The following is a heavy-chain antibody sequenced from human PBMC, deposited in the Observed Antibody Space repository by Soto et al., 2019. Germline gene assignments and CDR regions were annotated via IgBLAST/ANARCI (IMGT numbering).Heavy chain of an antibody. V-gene: IGHV1-18*01. CDR2: ISTYNGNT. CDR1: GYSFTTYG. D-gene: IGHD2-2*01. J-gene: IGHJ4*02. Sequence: QVQLVQSGAEVKKPGASVKVSCKPSGYSFTTYGITWVRQAPGQGLEWMGWISTYNGNTTYPQKLQGRVTMTTDTSKSTAYMELRSFGSDDTAVYYFARGRYCISSGCPLARWGPGTLVTVSS. CDR3: ARGRYCISSGCPLAR.